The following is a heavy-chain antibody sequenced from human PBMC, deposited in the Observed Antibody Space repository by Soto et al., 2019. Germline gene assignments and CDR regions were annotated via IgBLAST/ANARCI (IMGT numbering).Heavy chain of an antibody. J-gene: IGHJ5*02. V-gene: IGHV4-30-2*01. CDR1: GDSSSTSTYS. CDR3: AGMPYTSGLRFDP. Sequence: SETLSLTCIFSGDSSSTSTYSWSWSRQPPGKALEWVGFIYHSGVTSYNPSLKSRVSISLDMSNSQCTLNLRSVTAADTAVYYCAGMPYTSGLRFDPWGPGTLVTVSS. D-gene: IGHD6-19*01. CDR2: IYHSGVT.